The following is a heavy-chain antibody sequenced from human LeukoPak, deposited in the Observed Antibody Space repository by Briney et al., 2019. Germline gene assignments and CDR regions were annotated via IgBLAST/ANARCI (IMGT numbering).Heavy chain of an antibody. D-gene: IGHD2-8*01. J-gene: IGHJ3*02. Sequence: VGSLRLSCAASGFTFSSYALTWVRHVPGKGLEWVSSITGNGGATQYADSVRGRFITSRDNSKNTLYLQMGSLRAEDTGMYYCAKDPNGDYIGAFDNWGQGTMVTVSS. CDR2: ITGNGGAT. CDR1: GFTFSSYA. CDR3: AKDPNGDYIGAFDN. V-gene: IGHV3-23*01.